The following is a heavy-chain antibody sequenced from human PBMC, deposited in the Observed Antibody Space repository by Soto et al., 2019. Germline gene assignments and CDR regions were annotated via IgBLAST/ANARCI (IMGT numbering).Heavy chain of an antibody. Sequence: QVQLVQSGAEVKKPGASVKVSCKASGYTFTSYYMHWVRQAPGQGLEWMGIINPSGGSTSYAQKFQGRVTMTRDTSTSKVYMELSSLRSEDTAVYYCARGGELLWFGEFGPNLNYFDNWGQGTLVTVSS. CDR2: INPSGGST. D-gene: IGHD3-10*01. CDR3: ARGGELLWFGEFGPNLNYFDN. CDR1: GYTFTSYY. J-gene: IGHJ4*02. V-gene: IGHV1-46*01.